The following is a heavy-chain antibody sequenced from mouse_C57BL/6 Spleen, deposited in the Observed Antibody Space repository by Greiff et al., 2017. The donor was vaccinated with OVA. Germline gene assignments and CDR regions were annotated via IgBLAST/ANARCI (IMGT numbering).Heavy chain of an antibody. CDR1: GYTFTSYW. CDR2: IHPNSGST. V-gene: IGHV1-64*01. D-gene: IGHD3-3*01. Sequence: QVQLKQPGAELVKPGASVKLSCKASGYTFTSYWMHWVKQRPGHGLEWIGMIHPNSGSTNYTEKFKSKATLTVDKSSSTAYMQLSSLTSEDSAVYYCARSRGTWYFDVWGTGTTVTVSS. J-gene: IGHJ1*03. CDR3: ARSRGTWYFDV.